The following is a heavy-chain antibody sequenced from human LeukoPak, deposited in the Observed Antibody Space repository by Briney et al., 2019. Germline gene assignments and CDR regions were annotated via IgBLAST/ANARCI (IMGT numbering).Heavy chain of an antibody. V-gene: IGHV1-46*01. CDR3: ARDGTTATTGDYFDY. D-gene: IGHD4-17*01. CDR1: GYTFTSYY. J-gene: IGHJ4*02. CDR2: INPSGGST. Sequence: ASVKVSCKASGYTFTSYYMHWVRQAPGQGLEWMGIINPSGGSTSYAQKFQGRVTMTRDTSTSTVYMELSSLRSEDTAVYYCARDGTTATTGDYFDYWGQGTLVTVSS.